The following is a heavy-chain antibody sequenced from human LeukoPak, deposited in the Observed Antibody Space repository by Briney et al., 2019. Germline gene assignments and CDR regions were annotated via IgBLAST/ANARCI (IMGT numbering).Heavy chain of an antibody. CDR1: GYTFTGYY. V-gene: IGHV1-2*02. D-gene: IGHD5-18*01. Sequence: ASVKVSCKASGYTFTGYYMHWVRQAPGQGLEWMGWINPNSGGTNYAQKFQGGVTMTRDTSISTAYMELSRLRSDDTAVYYCARESGSGYSYGYGYWGQGTLVTVSS. CDR3: ARESGSGYSYGYGY. CDR2: INPNSGGT. J-gene: IGHJ4*02.